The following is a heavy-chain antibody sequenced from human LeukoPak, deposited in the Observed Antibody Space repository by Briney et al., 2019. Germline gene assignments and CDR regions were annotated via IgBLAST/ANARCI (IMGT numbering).Heavy chain of an antibody. Sequence: PSETLSLTCTVSGYSISSANHWARIRQPPGKALEWIGSIYHSGSTYYNPSLKSRVTISVDTSKNEFSLKLSSVTAADTAVYYCARSGSSGYYPTRGYYFDYWGQGTLVTVSS. V-gene: IGHV4-38-2*02. CDR2: IYHSGST. CDR1: GYSISSANH. CDR3: ARSGSSGYYPTRGYYFDY. D-gene: IGHD3-22*01. J-gene: IGHJ4*02.